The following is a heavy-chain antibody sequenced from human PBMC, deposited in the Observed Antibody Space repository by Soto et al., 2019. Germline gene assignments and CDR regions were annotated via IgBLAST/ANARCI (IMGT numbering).Heavy chain of an antibody. Sequence: ASLQLSCKSSGYTFTSYDISCVRQATGQGLEWMGWMNPNSGNTGYAQKFQGRVTMTRNTSISTAYMELSSLRSEDTAVYYCARGGDSSWNNWFDPWGQGTLVNVSA. D-gene: IGHD6-13*01. CDR3: ARGGDSSWNNWFDP. CDR2: MNPNSGNT. CDR1: GYTFTSYD. J-gene: IGHJ5*02. V-gene: IGHV1-8*01.